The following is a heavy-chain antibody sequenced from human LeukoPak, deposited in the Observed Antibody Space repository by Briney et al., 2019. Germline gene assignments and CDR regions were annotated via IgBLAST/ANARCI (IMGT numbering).Heavy chain of an antibody. D-gene: IGHD3-3*01. CDR1: GFTFSSYE. CDR3: AREQYYDFWSGYNNWFDP. Sequence: PGGSLRLSCAASGFTFSSYEMNWVRQAPGEGLEWGSYISRSSSTIYYADSVKGRFTISRDNAKNSLYLQMNSLRAEDTAVYYCAREQYYDFWSGYNNWFDPWGQGTLVTVSS. CDR2: ISRSSSTI. J-gene: IGHJ5*02. V-gene: IGHV3-48*03.